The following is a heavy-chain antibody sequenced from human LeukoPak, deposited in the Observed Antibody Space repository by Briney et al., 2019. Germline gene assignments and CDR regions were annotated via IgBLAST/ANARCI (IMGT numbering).Heavy chain of an antibody. CDR3: ARVERSSRVHYFDY. J-gene: IGHJ4*02. V-gene: IGHV3-23*01. Sequence: PGGSLRLSCAASGFTFSNYAMTWVRQAPEKGLEWVSDISNSGANTYYVDSAKGRFTVSRDNSKNTLYLQMKFLRAEDTAVYYCARVERSSRVHYFDYWGQGTLVTVSS. CDR1: GFTFSNYA. CDR2: ISNSGANT. D-gene: IGHD3-10*01.